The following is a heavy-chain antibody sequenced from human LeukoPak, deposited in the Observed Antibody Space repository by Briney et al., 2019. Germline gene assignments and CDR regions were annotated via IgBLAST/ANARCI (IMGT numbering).Heavy chain of an antibody. CDR1: GGSISSGGYY. V-gene: IGHV4-30-2*01. CDR3: ASVVPGYSGYVTRGYYFDY. J-gene: IGHJ4*02. CDR2: IYHSGST. D-gene: IGHD5-12*01. Sequence: PSETLSLTCTVSGGSISSGGYYWSWIRQPPGKGLGGIGYIYHSGSTYYNPSLKSRVTISVDTSKNQFSLKLSSVTAADTAVYYCASVVPGYSGYVTRGYYFDYWGQGTLVTVSS.